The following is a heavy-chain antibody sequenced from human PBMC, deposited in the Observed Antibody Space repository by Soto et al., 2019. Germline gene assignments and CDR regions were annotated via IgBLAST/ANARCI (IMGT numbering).Heavy chain of an antibody. CDR1: GYTFTSYY. D-gene: IGHD6-19*01. V-gene: IGHV1-46*01. CDR2: INPSGGST. CDR3: GRGVAPFGGQWLATVGGGPDY. Sequence: ASVKVSCKASGYTFTSYYMHWVRQAPGQGLEWMGIINPSGGSTSYAQKFQGRVTMTRDTSTSTVYMELSSLRSEDTAVYYCGRGVAPFGGQWLATVGGGPDYWGQGTLVTVSS. J-gene: IGHJ4*02.